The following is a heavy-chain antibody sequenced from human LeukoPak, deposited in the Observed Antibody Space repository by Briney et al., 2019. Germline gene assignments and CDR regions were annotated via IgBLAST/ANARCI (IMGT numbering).Heavy chain of an antibody. V-gene: IGHV4-34*01. CDR2: INHSGST. CDR1: GGSFSGYY. D-gene: IGHD5-24*01. CDR3: ARGPLVEMATILDY. J-gene: IGHJ4*02. Sequence: SETLSLTCAVYGGSFSGYYWSWIRQPPGKGLEWIEEINHSGSTNYNPSLKSRVTISVDTSKNQFSLKLSSVTAADTAVYYCARGPLVEMATILDYWGQGTLVTVSS.